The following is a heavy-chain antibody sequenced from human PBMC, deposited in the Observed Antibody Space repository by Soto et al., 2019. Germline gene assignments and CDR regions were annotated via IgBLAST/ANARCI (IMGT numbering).Heavy chain of an antibody. Sequence: GGSLRLSCAASGFTYSSYAMHWVRQAPGKGLEWVAVISYDGSNKYYADSVKGRFTISRDNSKNTLYLQMNSLRAEDTAVYYCARADDYGDYEYYFDYWGQGTLVTVS. CDR2: ISYDGSNK. D-gene: IGHD4-17*01. J-gene: IGHJ4*02. CDR1: GFTYSSYA. CDR3: ARADDYGDYEYYFDY. V-gene: IGHV3-30-3*01.